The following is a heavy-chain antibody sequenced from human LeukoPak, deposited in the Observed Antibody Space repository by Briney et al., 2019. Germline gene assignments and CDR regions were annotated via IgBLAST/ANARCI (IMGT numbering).Heavy chain of an antibody. CDR2: IYYSGST. J-gene: IGHJ5*02. V-gene: IGHV4-59*01. Sequence: PSETLSLTCTVSGGSISSYYWSSLRQPPGKGLEWIGYIYYSGSTNYNPSLKSRVTISVDTSKNQFSLKLSSVAAADTAVYYCARDPVATNWFDPWGQGTLVTVFS. CDR3: ARDPVATNWFDP. CDR1: GGSISSYY. D-gene: IGHD1-26*01.